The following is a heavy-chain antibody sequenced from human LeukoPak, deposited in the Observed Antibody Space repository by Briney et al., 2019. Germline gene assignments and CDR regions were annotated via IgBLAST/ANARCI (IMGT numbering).Heavy chain of an antibody. D-gene: IGHD2-15*01. Sequence: ASVKVSCKASGYTFSGYYIHWVRQAPGQGLEWVGWINPNSGGTNYAQKFQGRVTMTRDTSITTSYMELSSLTSDDTAVYYCARDGGSHQFDFWGQGTLVTVSA. CDR2: INPNSGGT. CDR1: GYTFSGYY. J-gene: IGHJ4*02. CDR3: ARDGGSHQFDF. V-gene: IGHV1-2*02.